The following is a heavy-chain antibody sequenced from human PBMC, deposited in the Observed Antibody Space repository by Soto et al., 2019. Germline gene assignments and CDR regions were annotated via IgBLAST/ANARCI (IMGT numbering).Heavy chain of an antibody. CDR2: VYHTGRT. V-gene: IGHV4-61*01. CDR1: GGSFKSGSYS. Sequence: SETLSLTCTVSGGSFKSGSYSWSWIRQPPGKGLEWIGYVYHTGRTSYNPSLKSRVSISIDTSKNQFSLNLDSVTAADTAVYFCARDFAYFDSWGQGTLVTVSS. D-gene: IGHD3-3*01. CDR3: ARDFAYFDS. J-gene: IGHJ4*02.